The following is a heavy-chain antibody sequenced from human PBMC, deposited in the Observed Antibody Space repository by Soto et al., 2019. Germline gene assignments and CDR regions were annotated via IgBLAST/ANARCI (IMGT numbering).Heavy chain of an antibody. CDR1: GFTFSSYW. V-gene: IGHV3-7*03. CDR2: IKQDGSEK. Sequence: GVLRLSCAASGFTFSSYWMSWVRQAPGKGLEWVANIKQDGSEKYYVDSVKGRFTISRDNAKNSLYLQMNSLRAEDTAVYYCARTTLPFYDSSGYFDYWGQGTLVTVSS. D-gene: IGHD3-22*01. J-gene: IGHJ4*02. CDR3: ARTTLPFYDSSGYFDY.